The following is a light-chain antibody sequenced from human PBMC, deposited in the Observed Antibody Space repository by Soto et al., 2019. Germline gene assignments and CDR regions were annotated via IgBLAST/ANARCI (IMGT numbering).Light chain of an antibody. J-gene: IGKJ5*01. V-gene: IGKV1-33*01. CDR1: QDINNY. CDR2: DAT. Sequence: DIQMTQSPSSLSASVGDRVTITCQASQDINNYLNWYQQKPGKAPKLLIYDATNLETGVPSRFSGSGSRTDFSFTISSLQPEDVAIYYCHQYDNLPPTFGQGTRLEIK. CDR3: HQYDNLPPT.